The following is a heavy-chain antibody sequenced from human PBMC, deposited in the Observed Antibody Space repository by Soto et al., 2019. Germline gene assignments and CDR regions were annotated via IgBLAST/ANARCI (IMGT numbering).Heavy chain of an antibody. V-gene: IGHV4-34*01. D-gene: IGHD6-6*01. CDR1: GGSFSGYY. CDR2: IYHSGST. J-gene: IGHJ6*02. CDR3: ARGYGQLVRTPLDV. Sequence: PSETLSLTCAVYGGSFSGYYLTWIRQTPGKGLEWIGEIYHSGSTNYNPSLKSRVTISVDTSKNQFSLKLRSVTAADTAVYYCARGYGQLVRTPLDVWGQGTTVTVYS.